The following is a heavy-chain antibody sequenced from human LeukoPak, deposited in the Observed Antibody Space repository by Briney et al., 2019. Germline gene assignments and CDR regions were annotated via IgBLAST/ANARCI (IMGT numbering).Heavy chain of an antibody. D-gene: IGHD3-22*01. CDR1: GGSFSGYY. Sequence: SETLSLTCAVYGGSFSGYYWSWIRQPPGKGLEWIGEINHSGSTNYNPSLKRRVTISVDTSKKQFSLKLSSVTAADTAVYYCARPARRRIVVVKDYYYMDVWGKGTTVAVSS. J-gene: IGHJ6*03. CDR3: ARPARRRIVVVKDYYYMDV. V-gene: IGHV4-34*01. CDR2: INHSGST.